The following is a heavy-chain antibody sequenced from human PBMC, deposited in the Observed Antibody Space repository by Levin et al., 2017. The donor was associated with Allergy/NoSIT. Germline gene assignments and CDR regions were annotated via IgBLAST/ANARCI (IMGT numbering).Heavy chain of an antibody. J-gene: IGHJ5*02. V-gene: IGHV3-23*01. CDR2: ISGSAGST. CDR3: AKGVATAAPGPHLNWFDP. Sequence: GESLKISCAASGFTVSSYAMTWVRQAPGKGLEWVSVISGSAGSTYYADSVKGRFTISRDNSKNTLYLQMDSLRAEDTGIYYCAKGVATAAPGPHLNWFDPWGQGTLVTVSS. D-gene: IGHD6-13*01. CDR1: GFTVSSYA.